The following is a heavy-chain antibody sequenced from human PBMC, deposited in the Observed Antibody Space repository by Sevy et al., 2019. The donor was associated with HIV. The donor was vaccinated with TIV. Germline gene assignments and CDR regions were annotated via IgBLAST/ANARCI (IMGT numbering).Heavy chain of an antibody. CDR2: INHSGST. V-gene: IGHV4-34*01. CDR1: GGSFSGYY. Sequence: SETLSLTCAVYGGSFSGYYWSWIRQPPGKGLEWIGEINHSGSTKYKSSLKSRVTISLDTSKNQFSLKLSSVTAADMAVYYCAGGNYHDSSGYYYWGQETLVTVSS. D-gene: IGHD3-22*01. J-gene: IGHJ4*02. CDR3: AGGNYHDSSGYYY.